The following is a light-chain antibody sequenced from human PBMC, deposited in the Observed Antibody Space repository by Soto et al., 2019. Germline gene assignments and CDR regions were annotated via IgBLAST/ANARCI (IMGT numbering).Light chain of an antibody. J-gene: IGKJ4*01. CDR2: FAS. CDR3: QQYYNWPPLT. CDR1: QSVSGK. V-gene: IGKV3-15*01. Sequence: EIVMTQSPATLSVSPGERATLSCRASQSVSGKLAWFQQKPGQAPRLLIYFASTRATDIPARFSGSGSGTEFTLTISSLQSEDFAVYYCQQYYNWPPLTFGGGTKVDIK.